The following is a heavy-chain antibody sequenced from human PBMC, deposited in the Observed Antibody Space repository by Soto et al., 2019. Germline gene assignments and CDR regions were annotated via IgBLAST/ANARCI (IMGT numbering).Heavy chain of an antibody. Sequence: PSETLSLTCTVSGGSISSYYWSWIRQPPGKGLEWIGYIYYSGSTNYNPSLKSRVTISVDTSKNQFSLKLSSVTAADTAVYYCARVTSSWGLVSYIDYRGQGTLVTVSS. V-gene: IGHV4-59*01. J-gene: IGHJ4*02. D-gene: IGHD6-13*01. CDR2: IYYSGST. CDR3: ARVTSSWGLVSYIDY. CDR1: GGSISSYY.